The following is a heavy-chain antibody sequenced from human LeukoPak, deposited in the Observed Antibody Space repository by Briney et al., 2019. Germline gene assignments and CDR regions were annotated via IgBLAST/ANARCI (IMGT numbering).Heavy chain of an antibody. D-gene: IGHD3-16*01. Sequence: GGSLRLSCAASGFTFSSYEMNWVRQAPGKGLEWVSYISSSGSTIYYADSVKGRFTISRDNAKNSLYLQMNSLRSEDTAVYYCARDSPGGCVDYWGQGTLVTVSS. V-gene: IGHV3-48*03. CDR3: ARDSPGGCVDY. CDR2: ISSSGSTI. J-gene: IGHJ4*02. CDR1: GFTFSSYE.